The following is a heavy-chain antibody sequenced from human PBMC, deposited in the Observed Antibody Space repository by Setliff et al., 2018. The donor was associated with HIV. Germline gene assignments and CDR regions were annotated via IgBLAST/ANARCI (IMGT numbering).Heavy chain of an antibody. CDR2: FHATGVT. CDR3: VAKKSGDYPFN. J-gene: IGHJ4*02. D-gene: IGHD4-17*01. V-gene: IGHV4-4*07. CDR1: GGSLNGYS. Sequence: SETLSLTCTVSGGSLNGYSWSWIRQAAGEGLEWVGRFHATGVTNYSPSLKSRVSMSIDKSKSQFSLKLTSMTAADTAVYYCVAKKSGDYPFNWGQGTLVTVSS.